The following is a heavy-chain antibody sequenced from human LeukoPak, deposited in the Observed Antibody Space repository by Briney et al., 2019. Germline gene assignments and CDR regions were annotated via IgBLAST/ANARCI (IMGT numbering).Heavy chain of an antibody. V-gene: IGHV4-61*09. CDR2: IYTSGST. J-gene: IGHJ4*02. CDR1: GGSISSGSYY. Sequence: SQALPLTCPVSGGSISSGSYYWRWIRQPAGKGLEWIGHIYTSGSTNYNPSLKSRVTISVDTSKNQFSLKLSSVTAADTAVYYCAREGGGYCGGDCYSFYFDYWGQGTLVTVSS. D-gene: IGHD2-21*02. CDR3: AREGGGYCGGDCYSFYFDY.